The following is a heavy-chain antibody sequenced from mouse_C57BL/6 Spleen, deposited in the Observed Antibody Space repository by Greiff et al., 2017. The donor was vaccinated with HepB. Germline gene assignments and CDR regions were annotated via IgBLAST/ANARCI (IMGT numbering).Heavy chain of an antibody. CDR2: ISSGSSTI. Sequence: DVMLVESGGGLVKPGGSLKLSCAASGFTFSDYGMHWVRQAPEKGLEWVAYISSGSSTIYYADTVKGRFTISRDNAKNTLFLQMTSLRSEDTAMYYCARSPHYYGSPWFAYWGQGTLVTVSA. V-gene: IGHV5-17*01. J-gene: IGHJ3*01. CDR3: ARSPHYYGSPWFAY. D-gene: IGHD1-1*01. CDR1: GFTFSDYG.